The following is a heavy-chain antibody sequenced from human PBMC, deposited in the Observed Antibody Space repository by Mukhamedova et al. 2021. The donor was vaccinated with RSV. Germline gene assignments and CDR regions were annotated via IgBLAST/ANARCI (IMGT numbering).Heavy chain of an antibody. J-gene: IGHJ6*02. CDR3: ARADFSSSRPYYYYGMDV. V-gene: IGHV1-69*04. CDR2: IIPILGIA. Sequence: VRQAPGQGLEWMGRIIPILGIANYAQKFQGRVTITADKSTSTAYMELSSLRSEDTAVYYCARADFSSSRPYYYYGMDVWVQGTTV. D-gene: IGHD6-13*01.